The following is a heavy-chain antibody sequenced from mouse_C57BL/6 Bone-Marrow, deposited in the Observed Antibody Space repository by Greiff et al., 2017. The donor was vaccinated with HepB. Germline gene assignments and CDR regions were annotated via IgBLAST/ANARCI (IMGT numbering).Heavy chain of an antibody. Sequence: EVKLVESGGGLVQSGRSLRLSCATSGFTFSDFYMEWVRQAPGKGLEWIAASRNKANDYTTEYSASVKGRFSVSRDTSQSIHYLQMNALRAEDTAIYYGARDAGGGRFDYWGQGTTLTVSS. D-gene: IGHD1-1*02. CDR2: SRNKANDYTT. CDR3: ARDAGGGRFDY. V-gene: IGHV7-1*01. J-gene: IGHJ2*01. CDR1: GFTFSDFY.